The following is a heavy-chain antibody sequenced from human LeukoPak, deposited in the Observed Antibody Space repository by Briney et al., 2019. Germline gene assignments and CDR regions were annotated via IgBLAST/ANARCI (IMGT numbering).Heavy chain of an antibody. CDR1: GYTFTGYY. CDR2: INPSSGGT. J-gene: IGHJ5*02. Sequence: ASVKVSCKASGYTFTGYYMHWVRQAPGQGLEWMGWINPSSGGTNYAQKFQGRVTMTRDTSISTAYMELSRLRSDDTAVYYCARAESITMIVVVITGFDPWGQGTLVTVSS. D-gene: IGHD3-22*01. V-gene: IGHV1-2*02. CDR3: ARAESITMIVVVITGFDP.